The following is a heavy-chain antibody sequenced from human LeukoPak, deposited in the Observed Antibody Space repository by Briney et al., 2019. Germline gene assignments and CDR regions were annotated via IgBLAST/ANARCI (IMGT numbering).Heavy chain of an antibody. V-gene: IGHV1-69*04. CDR3: ARASMVVTSSHAFDI. CDR2: IIPILGIA. D-gene: IGHD2-21*02. CDR1: GGTFSSYA. J-gene: IGHJ3*02. Sequence: GASVKVSCKASGGTFSSYAISWVRQAPGQGLEWMGRIIPILGIANYAQKFQGRVTITEDKSTSTAYMELSSLRSEDTAVYYCARASMVVTSSHAFDIWGQGTMVTVSS.